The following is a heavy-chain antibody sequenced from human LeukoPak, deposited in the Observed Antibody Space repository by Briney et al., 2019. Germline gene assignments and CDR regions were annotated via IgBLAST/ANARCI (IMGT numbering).Heavy chain of an antibody. CDR2: INHSGST. J-gene: IGHJ5*02. V-gene: IGHV4-34*01. D-gene: IGHD6-19*01. CDR3: ARHPSRYSSGWYSWFDP. Sequence: PSETLSLTCAVYGGSFSGYYWSWIRQPPGKGLEWIGEINHSGSTNYNPSLKSRVTISVDTSKNQFSLKLSSVTAADTAVYYCARHPSRYSSGWYSWFDPWGQGTLVTVSS. CDR1: GGSFSGYY.